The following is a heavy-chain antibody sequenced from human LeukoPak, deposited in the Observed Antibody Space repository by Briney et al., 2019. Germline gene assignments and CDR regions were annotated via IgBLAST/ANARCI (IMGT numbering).Heavy chain of an antibody. D-gene: IGHD2-21*01. CDR1: GFSFNNYA. Sequence: GGSLRLSCAASGFSFNNYAMSWVRQAPGKGLEWVSAINSGGDATKYADSVMGRFTISRDNSKNTLSLQLDSLRAEDTALYYCAKSDCGTIGCKLLNYWGQGTLVTVSS. CDR3: AKSDCGTIGCKLLNY. CDR2: INSGGDAT. J-gene: IGHJ4*02. V-gene: IGHV3-23*01.